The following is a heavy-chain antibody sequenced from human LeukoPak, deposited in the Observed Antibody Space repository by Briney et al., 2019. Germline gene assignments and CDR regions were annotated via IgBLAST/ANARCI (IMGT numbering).Heavy chain of an antibody. V-gene: IGHV3-7*01. CDR3: AKLLRDVTIYDF. CDR1: GITFSNHG. CDR2: INQDESAK. D-gene: IGHD5-24*01. Sequence: GGSLRLSCALSGITFSNHGMNWVRQAPGKGLEWVASINQDESAKRYVDSVKGRFTISRDNTKNSLFLQMNSLRAEDAAFYYCAKLLRDVTIYDFWGHGTLVTVSS. J-gene: IGHJ4*01.